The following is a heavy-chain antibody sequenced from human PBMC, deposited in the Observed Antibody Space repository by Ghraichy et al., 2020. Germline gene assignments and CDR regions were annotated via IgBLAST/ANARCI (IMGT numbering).Heavy chain of an antibody. J-gene: IGHJ6*02. V-gene: IGHV3-20*01. CDR1: GFTFSVAR. Sequence: LSLTCAASGFTFSVARMNWVRQAPGKGLEWVSGINWNGGSTGYADSVKGRFTISRDNAKNSLYLQMNSLRAEDTALYHCARGDYYYGMDVWGQGTTVTVSS. CDR2: INWNGGST. CDR3: ARGDYYYGMDV.